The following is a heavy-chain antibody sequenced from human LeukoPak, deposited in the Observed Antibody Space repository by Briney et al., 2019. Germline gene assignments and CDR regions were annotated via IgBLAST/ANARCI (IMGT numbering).Heavy chain of an antibody. CDR2: IYYSGST. CDR3: ARGRAWIQLWRDAFDI. V-gene: IGHV4-59*01. J-gene: IGHJ3*02. Sequence: SETLSLTCTVSGGSISSYYWSWIRQPPGKGLEWIGYIYYSGSTNYNPSLKSRFTISVDTSKNQFSLKLSSVTAEDTAVYYWARGRAWIQLWRDAFDIWGQGTMVTVSS. CDR1: GGSISSYY. D-gene: IGHD5-18*01.